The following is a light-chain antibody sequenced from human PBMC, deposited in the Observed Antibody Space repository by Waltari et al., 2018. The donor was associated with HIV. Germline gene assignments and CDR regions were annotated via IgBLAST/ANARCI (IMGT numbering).Light chain of an antibody. CDR3: CSYAGSYRGV. V-gene: IGLV2-11*01. Sequence: QSALTQPRSVSGSPGQSVTISCTGTSSVVGCHNCVSWYQQHPGKAPKLIIYDVSKRPSGVPDRFSGSKSGNTASLTISGLQAEDEADYYCCSYAGSYRGVFGGGTKLTVL. CDR1: SSVVGCHNC. CDR2: DVS. J-gene: IGLJ2*01.